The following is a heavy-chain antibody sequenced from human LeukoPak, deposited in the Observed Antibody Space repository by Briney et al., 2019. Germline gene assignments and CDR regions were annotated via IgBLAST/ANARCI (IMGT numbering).Heavy chain of an antibody. CDR3: ARYYSHTSAWSEGELDQ. Sequence: GGSLRLSCAASGFTFSTFGMHWVRQAPGKGPEWVAVIWYDGSKKYYIDFAEGRFTISRDNSRNTLYLQMNSLRAEDTAVYYCARYYSHTSAWSEGELDQWGQGTLVTVSS. CDR1: GFTFSTFG. J-gene: IGHJ4*02. CDR2: IWYDGSKK. D-gene: IGHD6-19*01. V-gene: IGHV3-33*01.